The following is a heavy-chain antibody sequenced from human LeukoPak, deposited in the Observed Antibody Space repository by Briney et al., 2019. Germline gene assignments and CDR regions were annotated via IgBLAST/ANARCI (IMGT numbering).Heavy chain of an antibody. J-gene: IGHJ4*02. Sequence: GGSLRLSCSASGFTFSSYVMYWVRQAPGKGLEYVSTTNNNGRSTYHADSVKGRFTTSRDNSKNTLYLQMNSLRVEDTAVYYCVKSGSDSWFAYFDSWGQGTLVTVSS. D-gene: IGHD6-13*01. V-gene: IGHV3-64D*06. CDR1: GFTFSSYV. CDR2: TNNNGRST. CDR3: VKSGSDSWFAYFDS.